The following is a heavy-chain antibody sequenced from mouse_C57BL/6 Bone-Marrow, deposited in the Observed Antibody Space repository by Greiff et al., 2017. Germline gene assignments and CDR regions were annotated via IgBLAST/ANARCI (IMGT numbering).Heavy chain of an antibody. CDR1: GYAFTNYL. Sequence: VKLMESGAELVRPGTSVKVSCKASGYAFTNYLIEWVKQRPGQGLEWIGEINPGSGGTNYNEKFKGKATLTAAKSSSTAYMKLSSLTSEDSAVYFCASYGFDAMDYWYQGTSIPVS. D-gene: IGHD1-1*01. V-gene: IGHV1-54*01. J-gene: IGHJ4*01. CDR3: ASYGFDAMDY. CDR2: INPGSGGT.